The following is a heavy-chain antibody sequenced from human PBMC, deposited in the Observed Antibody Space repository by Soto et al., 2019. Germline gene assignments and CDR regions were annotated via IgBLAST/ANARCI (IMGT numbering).Heavy chain of an antibody. V-gene: IGHV3-11*05. Sequence: GGSLRLSCAASGFSFGDFYMSWIRQTPGKGLEWVSYISSISTYTDYVDSVKGRFTISRDNARNSLYLQMNSLRADDTAVYYCAKDVPGYSYGNYYFDSWGQGTLVTVSS. CDR1: GFSFGDFY. D-gene: IGHD5-18*01. CDR3: AKDVPGYSYGNYYFDS. CDR2: ISSISTYT. J-gene: IGHJ4*02.